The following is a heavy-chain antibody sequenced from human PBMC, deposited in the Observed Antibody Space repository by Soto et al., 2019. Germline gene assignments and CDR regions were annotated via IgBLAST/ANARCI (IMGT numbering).Heavy chain of an antibody. V-gene: IGHV1-24*01. CDR1: GYTLTELS. CDR2: FDPEDGET. Sequence: ASVKVSCKVSGYTLTELSMHWVRQAPGKRLEWMGGFDPEDGETIYAQKFQGRVTMTEDTSTDTAYMELSSLRAEDTAVYYCSKDLDGLQGLVDSSFCFDYWGQGTLVTVS. J-gene: IGHJ4*02. CDR3: SKDLDGLQGLVDSSFCFDY. D-gene: IGHD3-16*02.